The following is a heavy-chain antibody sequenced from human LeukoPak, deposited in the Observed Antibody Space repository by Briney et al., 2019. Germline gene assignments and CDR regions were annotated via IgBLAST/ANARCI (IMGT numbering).Heavy chain of an antibody. CDR1: GGSVSSFY. V-gene: IGHV4-59*08. Sequence: SETLSLTCTVSGGSVSSFYWSWIRQPPGKGLEWIGYIYYSGTSSHNPSLKSRLTMSVDTSKNQFSLNLSSLTAADTALYYCASSEETGDAFDIWGQGTMVTVSS. CDR3: ASSEETGDAFDI. J-gene: IGHJ3*02. CDR2: IYYSGTS. D-gene: IGHD7-27*01.